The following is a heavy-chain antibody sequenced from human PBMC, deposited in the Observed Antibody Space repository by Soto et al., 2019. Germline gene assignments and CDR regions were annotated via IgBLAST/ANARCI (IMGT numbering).Heavy chain of an antibody. J-gene: IGHJ4*02. CDR1: GYTFTSYA. V-gene: IGHV1-3*01. Sequence: ASVKVSCKASGYTFTSYAMHRVRQAPGQRLEWMGWINAGNGNTKYSQKFQGRVTITRDTSASTAYMELSSLRSEDTAVYYCARDSFSIAAPDYWGQGTLVTVSS. D-gene: IGHD6-6*01. CDR3: ARDSFSIAAPDY. CDR2: INAGNGNT.